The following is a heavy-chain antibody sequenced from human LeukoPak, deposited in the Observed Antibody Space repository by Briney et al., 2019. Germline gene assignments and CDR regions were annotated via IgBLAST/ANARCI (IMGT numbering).Heavy chain of an antibody. CDR3: ARLGHHLDY. J-gene: IGHJ4*02. CDR2: IYHSGST. V-gene: IGHV4-30-2*01. Sequence: SQTLSLTCTVSGGSISSGGYYWSWIRQPPGKGLEWIGYIYHSGSTYYNPSLKSRVTISVDRSKNQFSLKLTSVTAADTAVYYCARLGHHLDYWGQGILVTVSS. CDR1: GGSISSGGYY. D-gene: IGHD7-27*01.